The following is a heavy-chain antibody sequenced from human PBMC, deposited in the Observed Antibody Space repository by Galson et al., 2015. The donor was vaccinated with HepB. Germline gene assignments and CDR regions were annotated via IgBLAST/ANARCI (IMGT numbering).Heavy chain of an antibody. J-gene: IGHJ4*02. Sequence: PALVKPTQTLTLTCTFSGFSLRTSGVGVGWIRQPPGKALEWLALILWSADEHYSPSLKSRLTIAKDTSKNQVVLTMTNMDPVDTGRYYCAHSLGLVGPYFDYWGQGALVTVSS. CDR3: AHSLGLVGPYFDY. D-gene: IGHD2-8*02. V-gene: IGHV2-5*01. CDR2: ILWSADE. CDR1: GFSLRTSGVG.